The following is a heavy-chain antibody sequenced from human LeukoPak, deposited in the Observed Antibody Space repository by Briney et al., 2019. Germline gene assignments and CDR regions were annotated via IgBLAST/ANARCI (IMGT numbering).Heavy chain of an antibody. CDR2: ISYDGSNK. V-gene: IGHV3-30*04. CDR1: GFTFSSYA. Sequence: PGGSLRLSCAASGFTFSSYAMHWVRQAPGKGLEWVAVISYDGSNKYYADSVKGRFTISRDNSKNTLYLQMNSLRAEDTAVYYCARVNDSSGYLSGQIDYWGQATLVTVSS. D-gene: IGHD3-22*01. CDR3: ARVNDSSGYLSGQIDY. J-gene: IGHJ4*02.